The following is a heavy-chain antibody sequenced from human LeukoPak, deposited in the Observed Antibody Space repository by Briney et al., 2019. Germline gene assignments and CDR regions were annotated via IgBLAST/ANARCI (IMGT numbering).Heavy chain of an antibody. V-gene: IGHV3-33*01. CDR2: IWYDGSNK. D-gene: IGHD5-18*01. Sequence: GGSLRLSCAASGFTFSSYGMHWVRQAPGKGLEWVAVIWYDGSNKYYADSVKGRFTISRDNSKSTLYLQMNSLRAEDTAVYYCAREHTAMAAFDYWGQGTLVTVSS. CDR3: AREHTAMAAFDY. J-gene: IGHJ4*02. CDR1: GFTFSSYG.